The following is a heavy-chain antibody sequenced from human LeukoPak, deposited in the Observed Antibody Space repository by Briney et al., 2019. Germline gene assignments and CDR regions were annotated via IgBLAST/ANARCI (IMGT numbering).Heavy chain of an antibody. V-gene: IGHV4-34*01. Sequence: SETLSLTCAVYGGSFSGYYWSWIRQPPGKGLEWIGEINHSGSTNYNPSLKSRVTISVDTSKNQFSLKLSSVTAADTAVYYCARLGSGRSRGLWFDPWGQGTLVTVSS. D-gene: IGHD3-10*01. CDR2: INHSGST. J-gene: IGHJ5*02. CDR1: GGSFSGYY. CDR3: ARLGSGRSRGLWFDP.